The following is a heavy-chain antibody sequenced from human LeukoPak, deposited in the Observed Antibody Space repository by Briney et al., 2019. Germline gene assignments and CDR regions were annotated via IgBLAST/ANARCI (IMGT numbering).Heavy chain of an antibody. CDR2: VSGTSEYI. J-gene: IGHJ4*02. CDR3: ARWYSSGWYSDY. Sequence: PGGSRRLSCAASGFSFSTYSMIWVRQTPGKGLEWVSSVSGTSEYIYYADSVRGRFTISRDNAKNTVYLQMNSLRAEDTAVYYCARWYSSGWYSDYWGQGTLVTVSS. V-gene: IGHV3-21*06. D-gene: IGHD6-19*01. CDR1: GFSFSTYS.